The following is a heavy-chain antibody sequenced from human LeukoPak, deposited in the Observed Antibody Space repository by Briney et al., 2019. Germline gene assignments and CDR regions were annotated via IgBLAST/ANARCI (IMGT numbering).Heavy chain of an antibody. CDR2: IKQDGSGV. D-gene: IGHD4-17*01. CDR1: GFTFSNSW. CDR3: AGCSSATTYYYHYYMDV. V-gene: IGHV3-7*01. Sequence: GGSLRLSCAASGFTFSNSWMSWVRQAPGKGLEWVANIKQDGSGVYYVDSVKGRFTISRDNAESSMYLQMSSLRAEDTAVYYCAGCSSATTYYYHYYMDVWGKGTTVTVSS. J-gene: IGHJ6*03.